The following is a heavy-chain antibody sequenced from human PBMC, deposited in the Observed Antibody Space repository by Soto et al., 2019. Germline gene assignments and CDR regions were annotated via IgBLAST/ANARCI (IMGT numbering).Heavy chain of an antibody. CDR3: AKRSPYSSGWYSPIFDY. D-gene: IGHD6-13*01. Sequence: SLRLSCAASGFSFSDYAMSWVRQAPGKGLEWVSVISESGDSTHYADSVRGRFTVSRDNSKNSLSLRMNSLRDEDTAVYFCAKRSPYSSGWYSPIFDYWGQGALVTVSS. V-gene: IGHV3-23*01. CDR1: GFSFSDYA. CDR2: ISESGDST. J-gene: IGHJ4*02.